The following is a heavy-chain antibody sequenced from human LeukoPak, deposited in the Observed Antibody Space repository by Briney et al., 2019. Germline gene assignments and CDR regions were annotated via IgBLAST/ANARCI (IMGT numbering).Heavy chain of an antibody. CDR3: ATNRVALYYYMDV. V-gene: IGHV4-4*07. J-gene: IGHJ6*03. CDR1: GGSISSYY. CDR2: IYTSGST. Sequence: SETLSLTCTVSGGSISSYYWSWIRQPAGKGLEWIGRIYTSGSTNFNPSLKSRVTMSVDTSKNQFSLKLSSVTAADTAVYYCATNRVALYYYMDVWGKGTTVTVSS. D-gene: IGHD7-27*01.